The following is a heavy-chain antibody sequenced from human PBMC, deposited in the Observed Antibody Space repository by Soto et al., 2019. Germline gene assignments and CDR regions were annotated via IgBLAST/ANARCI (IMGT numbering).Heavy chain of an antibody. CDR2: ISAYNGNT. D-gene: IGHD4-4*01. V-gene: IGHV1-18*01. Sequence: GASVKVSCKASGYTFTSYGISWVRQAPGQGLEWMGWISAYNGNTNYAPKLQGRVTMTTDTSTSTAYMELSSVTAADTAVYYCARGDYSNYVFDYWGQGTLVTVSS. CDR1: GYTFTSYG. J-gene: IGHJ4*02. CDR3: ARGDYSNYVFDY.